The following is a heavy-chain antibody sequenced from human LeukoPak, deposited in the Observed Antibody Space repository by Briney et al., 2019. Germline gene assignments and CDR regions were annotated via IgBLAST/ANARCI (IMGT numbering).Heavy chain of an antibody. CDR2: IYSGGTT. V-gene: IGHV3-53*01. CDR1: GITVSSNY. J-gene: IGHJ4*02. D-gene: IGHD5-18*01. Sequence: GGSLRLSCAASGITVSSNYMSWVRQAPGKGLEWVSVIYSGGTTYYADSVKGRFTISRDNSKNTLYLQMNSLRAEDAAVYYCARDRWGYSYGGDWGQGTLVTVSS. CDR3: ARDRWGYSYGGD.